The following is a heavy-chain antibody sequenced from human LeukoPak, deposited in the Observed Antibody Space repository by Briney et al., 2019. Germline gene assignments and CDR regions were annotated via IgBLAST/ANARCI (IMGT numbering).Heavy chain of an antibody. CDR1: GYTFTSYG. Sequence: GSVKVSCKASGYTFTSYGISWVRQAPGQGLEWMGWISAYNGNTNYAQKLQGRVTMTTDTSTSTAYMELRSLRSDDTAVYYCARGSAAAGDYYYYGMDVWGQGTTVTVSS. V-gene: IGHV1-18*01. J-gene: IGHJ6*02. CDR2: ISAYNGNT. CDR3: ARGSAAAGDYYYYGMDV. D-gene: IGHD6-13*01.